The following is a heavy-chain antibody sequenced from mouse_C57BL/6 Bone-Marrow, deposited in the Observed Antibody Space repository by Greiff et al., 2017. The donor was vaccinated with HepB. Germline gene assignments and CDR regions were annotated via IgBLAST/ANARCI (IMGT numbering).Heavy chain of an antibody. CDR1: GYTFTSYW. Sequence: QVQLQQSGAEVAKPGASVKLSCKASGYTFTSYWMHWVKQRPGQGLEWIGYINPSSGYTKYNQKFKDKATLTADKSSSTAYMQLSSLTYEDSAVYYCARRSLRTYYAMDYWGQGTSVTVSS. V-gene: IGHV1-7*01. D-gene: IGHD1-1*01. CDR2: INPSSGYT. J-gene: IGHJ4*01. CDR3: ARRSLRTYYAMDY.